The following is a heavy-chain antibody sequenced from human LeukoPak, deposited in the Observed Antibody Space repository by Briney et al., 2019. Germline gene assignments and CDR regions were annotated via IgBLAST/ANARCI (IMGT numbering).Heavy chain of an antibody. V-gene: IGHV1-18*01. CDR2: ISAYNGNT. CDR1: GYTFTSYG. J-gene: IGHJ4*02. Sequence: ASVKVSCKASGYTFTSYGISWVRQAPGQGLEWMGWISAYNGNTNYAQKLQGRVTMTTDTSTSTAYMELRTLKSGDTAVYYCARSLDILLMVYAVDYWGQGPLVTVSS. CDR3: ARSLDILLMVYAVDY. D-gene: IGHD2-8*01.